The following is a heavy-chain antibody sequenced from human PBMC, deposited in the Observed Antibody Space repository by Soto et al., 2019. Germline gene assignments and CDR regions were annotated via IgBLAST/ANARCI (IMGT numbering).Heavy chain of an antibody. CDR2: IYYSGST. CDR1: GGSIRSSSYY. J-gene: IGHJ6*03. V-gene: IGHV4-39*01. Sequence: SETLSLTCTVSGGSIRSSSYYWGWIRQPPGKGLEWIGSIYYSGSTYYNPSLKSRVTISVDTSKNQFSLKLSSVTAADTAVYYCATDGVRGVDYYMDVWGKGTTVTVSS. CDR3: ATDGVRGVDYYMDV. D-gene: IGHD3-10*01.